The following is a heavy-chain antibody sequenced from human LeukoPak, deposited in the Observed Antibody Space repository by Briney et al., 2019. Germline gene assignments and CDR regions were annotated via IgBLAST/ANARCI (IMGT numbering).Heavy chain of an antibody. J-gene: IGHJ4*02. CDR1: GGTFSSYA. Sequence: ASVKVSCKASGGTFSSYAISWVRQAPGQGLEWMGGIIPIFGTANYAQKFQGRVTITADESTSTAYMELSSLRSEGTAVYYCARARGRSYSSKPITPLDYWGQGTLVTVSS. CDR3: ARARGRSYSSKPITPLDY. D-gene: IGHD1-14*01. V-gene: IGHV1-69*13. CDR2: IIPIFGTA.